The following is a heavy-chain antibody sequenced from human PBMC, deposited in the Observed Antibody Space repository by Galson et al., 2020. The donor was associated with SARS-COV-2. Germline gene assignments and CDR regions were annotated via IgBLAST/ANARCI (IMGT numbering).Heavy chain of an antibody. CDR3: ARGNSPIAVAGTVDY. CDR1: GFTFDDYG. D-gene: IGHD6-19*01. J-gene: IGHJ4*02. V-gene: IGHV3-20*01. Sequence: GGSLRLSCAASGFTFDDYGMSWVRQAPGKGLEWVSGINWNGGSTGYADSVKGRFTISRDNAKNSLYLQMNSLRAEDTALYHCARGNSPIAVAGTVDYWGQGTLVTVSS. CDR2: INWNGGST.